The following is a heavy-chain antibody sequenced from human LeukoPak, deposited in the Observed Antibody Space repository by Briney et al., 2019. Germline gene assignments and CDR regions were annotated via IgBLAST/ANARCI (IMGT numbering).Heavy chain of an antibody. CDR1: GFTFSSYS. D-gene: IGHD3-22*01. V-gene: IGHV3-21*01. Sequence: GGSLRLSCAASGFTFSSYSMNWVRQAPGKGLEWVSSISSSSSYIYYADSVKGRFTISRDNAKNSLYLQMNSLRAEDTAVYYCARYYYDSSGYPDAFDIWGQGTMVTVSS. CDR2: ISSSSSYI. J-gene: IGHJ3*02. CDR3: ARYYYDSSGYPDAFDI.